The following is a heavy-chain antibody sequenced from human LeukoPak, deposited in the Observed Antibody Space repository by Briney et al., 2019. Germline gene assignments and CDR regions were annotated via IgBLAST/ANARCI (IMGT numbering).Heavy chain of an antibody. V-gene: IGHV3-23*01. J-gene: IGHJ6*03. CDR3: AASRTNYYYYMDV. D-gene: IGHD2-2*01. CDR1: GFTFSSYA. Sequence: GGSLRLSCAASGFTFSSYAMNWVRQAPGKGLEWVSAISGSGGTTDYADSVKGRFTISRDNSKNTLYLQMNSLRAEDTAVYYCAASRTNYYYYMDVWGKGTTVTVSS. CDR2: ISGSGGTT.